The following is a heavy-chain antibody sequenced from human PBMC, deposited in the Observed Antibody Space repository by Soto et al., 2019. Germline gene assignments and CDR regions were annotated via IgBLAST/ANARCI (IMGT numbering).Heavy chain of an antibody. CDR3: ARDPLWGTAMVLWYFDL. J-gene: IGHJ2*01. V-gene: IGHV3-30-3*01. Sequence: GGSKRLSCAASEFNFRSYARHWVRQATGKGLEWVAVISYDGSNKYYADSVKGRFTISRDNSKNTLYLQMNSLRAEDTAVYYCARDPLWGTAMVLWYFDLWGRGTLVTVSS. D-gene: IGHD5-18*01. CDR2: ISYDGSNK. CDR1: EFNFRSYA.